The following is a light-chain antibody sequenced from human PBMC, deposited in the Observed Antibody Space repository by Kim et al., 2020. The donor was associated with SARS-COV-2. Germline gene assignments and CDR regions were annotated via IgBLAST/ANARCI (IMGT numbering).Light chain of an antibody. J-gene: IGLJ3*02. Sequence: QLVLTQSPSASASLGASVKLTCTLNNGPSSYAIAWHQQPPEKGPRYLMKVKSDGSHIKGDGIPDRFSGSSSGADRYLIISSLQSEDEADYYCQTWGTGKNWVFGAGTQLTVL. CDR3: QTWGTGKNWV. CDR1: NGPSSYA. CDR2: VKSDGSH. V-gene: IGLV4-69*01.